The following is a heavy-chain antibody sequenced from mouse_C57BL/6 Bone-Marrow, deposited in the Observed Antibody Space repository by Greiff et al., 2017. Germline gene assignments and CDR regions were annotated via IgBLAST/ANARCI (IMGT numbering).Heavy chain of an antibody. CDR3: VRSGSSGYFDY. Sequence: EVQLQESGGGLVQPKGSLKLSCAASGFSFNTYAMNWVRQAPGKGLEWVARIRSKSNNYATYYADSVKDRFTISRDDSESMLYLQMNNLKTEDTAMYYCVRSGSSGYFDYWGQGTTLTVSS. D-gene: IGHD1-1*01. CDR1: GFSFNTYA. CDR2: IRSKSNNYAT. J-gene: IGHJ2*01. V-gene: IGHV10-1*01.